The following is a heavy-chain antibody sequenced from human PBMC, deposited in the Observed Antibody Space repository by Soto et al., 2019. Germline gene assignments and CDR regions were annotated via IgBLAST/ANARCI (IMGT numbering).Heavy chain of an antibody. CDR3: GGVSSGSHYPDVFDI. CDR2: ISSSSSTI. CDR1: GFTFSSYS. D-gene: IGHD3-22*01. Sequence: PGGSLRLSCAASGFTFSSYSMNWVRQAPGKGLEWVSYISSSSSTIYYADSVKGRFTISRDNAKNSLYLQMNSLRDEDTAVYYCGGVSSGSHYPDVFDIWGPXTMVTVSS. V-gene: IGHV3-48*02. J-gene: IGHJ3*02.